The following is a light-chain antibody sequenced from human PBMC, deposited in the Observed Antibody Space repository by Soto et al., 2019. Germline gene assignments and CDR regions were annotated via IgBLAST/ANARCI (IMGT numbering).Light chain of an antibody. CDR2: GAS. V-gene: IGKV1-33*01. Sequence: DIQMTQSPSSLSASAGDRVTLSCKASQDISDYLTWYQQKEGEAPQLLIYGASNWESGVPSRFSGSGSGTDFTLTISSLQPQDIATYYCQHFGNFPMTFGQGTRLEI. CDR3: QHFGNFPMT. J-gene: IGKJ5*01. CDR1: QDISDY.